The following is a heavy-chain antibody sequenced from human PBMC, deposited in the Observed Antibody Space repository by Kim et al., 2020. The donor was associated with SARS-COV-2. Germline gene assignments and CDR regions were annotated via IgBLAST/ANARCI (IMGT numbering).Heavy chain of an antibody. CDR1: GGSFSGYY. CDR3: ARHYYDSSGLRVGIDY. CDR2: INHSGST. V-gene: IGHV4-34*01. D-gene: IGHD3-22*01. J-gene: IGHJ4*02. Sequence: SETLSLTCAVYGGSFSGYYRSWIRQPPGKGLEWIGEINHSGSTNYNPSLKSRVTISVDTSKNQFSLKLSSVTAADTAVYYCARHYYDSSGLRVGIDYWGQGTLVTVSS.